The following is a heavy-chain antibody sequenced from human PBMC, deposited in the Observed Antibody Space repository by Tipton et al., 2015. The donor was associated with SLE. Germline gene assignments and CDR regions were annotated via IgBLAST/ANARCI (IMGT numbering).Heavy chain of an antibody. CDR3: ARDITILEYYGMDI. Sequence: TLSLTCTVSGGSISSSSYYWGWIRQPPGKGLEWIGSIYYSGSTYYNPSLKSRVTTSVDTSKNQFSLKLSSVTAADTAVYYCARDITILEYYGMDIWGQGTTVTVSS. D-gene: IGHD3-3*01. V-gene: IGHV4-39*07. CDR1: GGSISSSSYY. J-gene: IGHJ6*02. CDR2: IYYSGST.